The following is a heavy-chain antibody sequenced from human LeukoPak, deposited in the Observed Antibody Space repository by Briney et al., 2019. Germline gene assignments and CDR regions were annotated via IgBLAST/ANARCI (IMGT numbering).Heavy chain of an antibody. J-gene: IGHJ4*02. CDR3: AKAPVGHYDFWSGYY. CDR2: IYTGGTT. D-gene: IGHD3-3*01. Sequence: GGSLRLSCAASGFTFSSSYMNWVRQAPGKGLEWVSVIYTGGTTDYGDSVKGRFTISRANSKNPLYLQMNSLRAEDTAVYYCAKAPVGHYDFWSGYYWGQGTLVTVSS. CDR1: GFTFSSSY. V-gene: IGHV3-53*01.